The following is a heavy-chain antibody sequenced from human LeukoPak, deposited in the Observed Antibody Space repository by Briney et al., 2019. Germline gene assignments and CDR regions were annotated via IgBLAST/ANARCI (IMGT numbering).Heavy chain of an antibody. CDR1: GYTFTSYD. Sequence: ASVKVSCRASGYTFTSYDINWVGQATGQGREWMGWMNPNSGNAGYAQKFQGRVTMTRNTSISTAYMEMSSLRSEATAVYSCARGPNLYGATLRLYYYYYYYMDVWGKGTTVTVSS. D-gene: IGHD4-17*01. V-gene: IGHV1-8*01. J-gene: IGHJ6*03. CDR2: MNPNSGNA. CDR3: ARGPNLYGATLRLYYYYYYYMDV.